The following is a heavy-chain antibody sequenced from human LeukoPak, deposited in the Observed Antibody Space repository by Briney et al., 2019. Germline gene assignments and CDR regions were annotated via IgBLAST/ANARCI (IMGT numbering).Heavy chain of an antibody. Sequence: GASVKVSCKASGYTLSGYYIHWVRQAPGQGLQWMGWMQPNSGDTNYAQKFQGRVTMTRDTSINTAYMELSRLTSDDTAVYYCARDLRGNTYGHEGDNWGQGTLVTVSS. CDR1: GYTLSGYY. J-gene: IGHJ4*02. CDR2: MQPNSGDT. D-gene: IGHD5-18*01. V-gene: IGHV1-2*02. CDR3: ARDLRGNTYGHEGDN.